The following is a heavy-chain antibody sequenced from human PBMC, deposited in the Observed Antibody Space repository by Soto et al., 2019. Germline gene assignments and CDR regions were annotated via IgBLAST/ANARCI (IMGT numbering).Heavy chain of an antibody. CDR2: IFIDGST. CDR1: GFTVSGNS. J-gene: IGHJ3*02. V-gene: IGHV3-53*01. CDR3: ARAGLGYCTSTSCHPGFDI. D-gene: IGHD2-2*01. Sequence: GGSLRLSCGASGFTVSGNSLSWVRQAPGKGLEWVSYIFIDGSTYYADSVKGRFTISRDNAKNTLYLQMNSLRAEDTAVYYCARAGLGYCTSTSCHPGFDIWGQGTMVTVSS.